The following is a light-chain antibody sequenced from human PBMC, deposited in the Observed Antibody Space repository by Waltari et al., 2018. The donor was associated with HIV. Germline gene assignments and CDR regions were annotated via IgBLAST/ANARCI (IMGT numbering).Light chain of an antibody. CDR1: TTDLGGYDF. Sequence: QSALTQPASVSGSPGQSITISSPGTTTDLGGYDFVSWFQQPPGKAPHLLIYDVTSRPSGTSDRFSGSKSGATASLTISGLQAEDEADYYCSSYATNTTVIFGGGTKVTVL. CDR3: SSYATNTTVI. V-gene: IGLV2-14*03. J-gene: IGLJ2*01. CDR2: DVT.